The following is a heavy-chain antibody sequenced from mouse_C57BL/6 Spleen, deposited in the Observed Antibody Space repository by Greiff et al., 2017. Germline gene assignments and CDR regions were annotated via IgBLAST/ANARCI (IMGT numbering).Heavy chain of an antibody. Sequence: VQLQQPGAELVRPGTSVKLSCKASGYTFTSYWMHWVKQRPGQGLEWIGVIDPSDSYTNYNQKFKGKATLTVDTSSSTAYMQLSSLISEDSAVYYCARGNYGSSYGVYWYFDVWGTGTTVTVSS. V-gene: IGHV1-59*01. J-gene: IGHJ1*03. CDR3: ARGNYGSSYGVYWYFDV. CDR1: GYTFTSYW. D-gene: IGHD1-1*01. CDR2: IDPSDSYT.